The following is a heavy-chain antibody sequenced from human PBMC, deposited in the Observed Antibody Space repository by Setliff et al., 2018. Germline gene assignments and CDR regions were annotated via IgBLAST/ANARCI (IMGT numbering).Heavy chain of an antibody. V-gene: IGHV4-38-2*02. CDR3: AREQWLDPPGYYYMDV. D-gene: IGHD6-19*01. CDR2: ISHSGST. CDR1: GYSISSGHY. J-gene: IGHJ6*03. Sequence: KPSETLSLTCTVSGYSISSGHYWGWIRQPPGKGLEWIGSISHSGSTYYNPSLKSRVTMSIDTSKNQFSLKLNSVTAADMAVYYCAREQWLDPPGYYYMDVWAKGTTVTVSS.